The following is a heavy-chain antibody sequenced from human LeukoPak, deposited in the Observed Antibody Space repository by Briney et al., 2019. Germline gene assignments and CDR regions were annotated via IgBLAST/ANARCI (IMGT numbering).Heavy chain of an antibody. D-gene: IGHD3-16*01. V-gene: IGHV4-61*01. J-gene: IGHJ4*02. CDR2: IYYSGST. CDR1: GASISSDYYY. CDR3: ARHLRGEQHLSGFDY. Sequence: SETLSLTCTVSGASISSDYYYWSWIRQPPGKGLEWIGYIYYSGSTKYNPSLRSRVTISADTSKNQFSLKLSSVTAADTAVYYCARHLRGEQHLSGFDYWGQGTPVTVSS.